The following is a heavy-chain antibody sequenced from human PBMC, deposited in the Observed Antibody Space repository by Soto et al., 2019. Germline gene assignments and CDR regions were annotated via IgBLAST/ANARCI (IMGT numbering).Heavy chain of an antibody. V-gene: IGHV3-9*01. Sequence: EVHLVESGGGLVQPGRSLRLSCAASGFRFDEYAMHWVRQAPGKGREWVSGITWNSGKAAYADSVKGRVTISRDNAKNYLYLQMNSLRPEDTALYFCAKIRRSDYQGFDYWGRGTLVTVSS. J-gene: IGHJ4*02. CDR2: ITWNSGKA. D-gene: IGHD4-17*01. CDR1: GFRFDEYA. CDR3: AKIRRSDYQGFDY.